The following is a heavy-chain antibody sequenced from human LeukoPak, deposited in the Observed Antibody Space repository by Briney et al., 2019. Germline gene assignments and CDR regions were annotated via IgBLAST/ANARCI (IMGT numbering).Heavy chain of an antibody. CDR1: GFTLSSYA. Sequence: GGSLRLSCAASGFTLSSYAMSWVRQAPGKGLEWVSAISDSGNTYHADSVKGRFTISRDSSKNTLFLQMNRLRPEDAAVYYCTKAPVTTCRGAYCYPFDYWGQGTLVTVSS. CDR3: TKAPVTTCRGAYCYPFDY. CDR2: ISDSGNT. D-gene: IGHD2-21*01. V-gene: IGHV3-23*01. J-gene: IGHJ4*02.